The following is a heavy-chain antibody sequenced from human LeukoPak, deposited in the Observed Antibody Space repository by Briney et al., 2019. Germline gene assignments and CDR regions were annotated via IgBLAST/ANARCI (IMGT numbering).Heavy chain of an antibody. Sequence: GGFLRFSGGVFGSALSTNYMSWVRRAPGKGLGWFSVFYRGGSTYYADSVKGRFTISRDYSKNTLYLQMNSLRAEERAGYYCARDLIYPWFGESPGDVWGQGTTVTVSS. CDR1: GSALSTNY. V-gene: IGHV3-53*01. J-gene: IGHJ6*02. CDR3: ARDLIYPWFGESPGDV. CDR2: FYRGGST. D-gene: IGHD3-10*01.